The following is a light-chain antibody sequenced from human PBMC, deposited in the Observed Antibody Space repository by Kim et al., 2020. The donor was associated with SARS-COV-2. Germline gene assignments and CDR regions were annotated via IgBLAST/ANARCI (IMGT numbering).Light chain of an antibody. Sequence: PGQRVTISCSGSSSNIGSNYVYWYQQLPGAAPKLLIYRNNQRPSGVPDRFSGSKSGTSASLAISGLRSEDEADYYCAAWDDSLSVVFGTGTKVTVL. V-gene: IGLV1-47*01. CDR1: SSNIGSNY. J-gene: IGLJ1*01. CDR3: AAWDDSLSVV. CDR2: RNN.